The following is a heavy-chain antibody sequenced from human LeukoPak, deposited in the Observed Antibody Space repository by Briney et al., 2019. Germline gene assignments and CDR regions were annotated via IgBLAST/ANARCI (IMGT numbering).Heavy chain of an antibody. V-gene: IGHV3-74*01. CDR2: INDDGSDT. Sequence: GGSLRLSCAASGFTFKLYWMHWVRQVPGKRPVWVSRINDDGSDTIYADSVKGRFTISKDNSKNTLYLQMNSLRAEDTAVYYCAKEEWLGKMNYFDYWGQGTLVTVSS. CDR1: GFTFKLYW. J-gene: IGHJ4*02. D-gene: IGHD3-3*01. CDR3: AKEEWLGKMNYFDY.